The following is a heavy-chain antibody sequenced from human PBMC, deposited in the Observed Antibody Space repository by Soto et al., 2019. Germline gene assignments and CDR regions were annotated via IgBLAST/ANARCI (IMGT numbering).Heavy chain of an antibody. CDR3: ARGTYSSSSGGFDY. V-gene: IGHV4-30-2*01. CDR1: GGSITTAGYS. D-gene: IGHD6-6*01. Sequence: ASETLSLTCTVSGGSITTAGYSWSWIRQPPGKALEWIGYVYHTGNAYPKPSLKSRVTISLDRSKNQFSLKMTSVTAADTAVYYCARGTYSSSSGGFDYWGQGTLVTVSS. CDR2: VYHTGNA. J-gene: IGHJ4*02.